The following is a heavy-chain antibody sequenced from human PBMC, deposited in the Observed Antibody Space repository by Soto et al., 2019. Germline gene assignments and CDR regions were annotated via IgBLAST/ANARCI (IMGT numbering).Heavy chain of an antibody. CDR3: AHKGPEDWPLDY. CDR1: GFSLSTSGVG. J-gene: IGHJ4*02. CDR2: IYWYDSK. Sequence: QITLKESGPTLVRPTQTLTLTCAFSGFSLSTSGVGVGWIRQPPGKVLEWLAVIYWYDSKHYSPSLRSRLTITKDNSKNQVVLTMTNMDPMDTGTYYCAHKGPEDWPLDYWGQETLVTVSS. V-gene: IGHV2-5*01. D-gene: IGHD3-9*01.